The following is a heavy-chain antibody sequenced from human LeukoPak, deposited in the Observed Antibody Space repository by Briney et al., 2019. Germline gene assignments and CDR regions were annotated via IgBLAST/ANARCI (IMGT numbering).Heavy chain of an antibody. CDR1: GFTVSNNY. V-gene: IGHV3-53*01. CDR3: ARDFSDYGMDV. J-gene: IGHJ6*02. Sequence: PGGSLRLSCAASGFTVSNNYMSWVRQAPGKGLEWVSVIYSGGNTYYADSVKGRFTISRDNSKNTLYLRMNSLRAEDTAVYYCARDFSDYGMDVWGQGTTVTVSS. CDR2: IYSGGNT.